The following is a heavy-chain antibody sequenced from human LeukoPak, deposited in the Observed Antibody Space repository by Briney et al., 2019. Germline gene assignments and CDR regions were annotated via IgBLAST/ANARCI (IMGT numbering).Heavy chain of an antibody. CDR2: INTDGSTT. CDR1: GFTFSNSW. CDR3: ARREGSGWYYFDY. V-gene: IGHV3-74*01. J-gene: IGHJ4*02. Sequence: HPGGSLRLSCAASGFTFSNSWMHWVRQAPGEGLVWISLINTDGSTTIYADSVKGRFTISRDNAKNTLYLQMNSLRPEDTAVYYCARREGSGWYYFDYWGQGTLVTVSS. D-gene: IGHD6-19*01.